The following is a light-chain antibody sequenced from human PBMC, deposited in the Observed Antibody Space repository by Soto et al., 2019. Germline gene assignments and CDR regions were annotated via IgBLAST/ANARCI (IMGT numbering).Light chain of an antibody. V-gene: IGLV2-14*01. CDR1: SSDVGGYNY. J-gene: IGLJ2*01. CDR3: VSYTSRTNLVV. Sequence: QSALTQPASVSGSPGQSITISCTGTSSDVGGYNYVSWYQHHPGKAPKLMIYEVSNRPSGVSNRFSGSKSGATASLTISGLQADDEADYYCVSYTSRTNLVVFGTGTKLTVL. CDR2: EVS.